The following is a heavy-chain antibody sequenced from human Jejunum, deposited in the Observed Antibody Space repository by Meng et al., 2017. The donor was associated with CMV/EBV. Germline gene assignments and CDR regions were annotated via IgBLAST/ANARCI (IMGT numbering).Heavy chain of an antibody. J-gene: IGHJ4*02. V-gene: IGHV3-66*01. Sequence: EVPLVESGGGLVQPWGSLGLSCSASGFTVSNSYMSWVRQAPGKGLEWVSVIYGGGSTYYADSVKGRFTISRDSSKNTLYLQMNSLRAEDTAVYYCAREGTTLVTYDYWGQGTLVTVSS. CDR2: IYGGGST. CDR1: GFTVSNSY. CDR3: AREGTTLVTYDY. D-gene: IGHD5-18*01.